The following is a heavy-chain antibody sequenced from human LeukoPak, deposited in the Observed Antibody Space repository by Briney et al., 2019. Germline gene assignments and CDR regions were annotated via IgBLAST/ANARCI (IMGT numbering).Heavy chain of an antibody. V-gene: IGHV3-30*02. CDR2: IQYDGSNK. J-gene: IGHJ4*02. Sequence: GGSLRLSCAASGFTFSSYGMHWVRQAPGKGLEWVAFIQYDGSNKYYADSVKGRFTISRDNSKNTLYLQMNSLRAEDTAVYYCAKDHSGTTFDYWGQGTLVTVSS. CDR1: GFTFSSYG. CDR3: AKDHSGTTFDY. D-gene: IGHD4-11*01.